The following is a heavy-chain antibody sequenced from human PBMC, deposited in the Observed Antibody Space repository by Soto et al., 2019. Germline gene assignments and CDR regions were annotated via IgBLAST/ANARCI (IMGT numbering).Heavy chain of an antibody. CDR1: GYTLTELS. D-gene: IGHD3-10*01. Sequence: DSLKVSCKVSGYTLTELSMHWVRQAPGKGLEWMGGFDPEDGETIYAQKFQGRVTMTEDTSTDTAYMELSSLRSEDTAVYYCATDSLYGSGSYDFDYWGQGTLVTVSS. J-gene: IGHJ4*02. CDR3: ATDSLYGSGSYDFDY. CDR2: FDPEDGET. V-gene: IGHV1-24*01.